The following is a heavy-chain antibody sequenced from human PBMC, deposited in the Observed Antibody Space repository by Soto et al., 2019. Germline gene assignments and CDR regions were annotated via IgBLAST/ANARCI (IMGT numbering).Heavy chain of an antibody. D-gene: IGHD6-19*01. CDR2: IIPIFGTA. J-gene: IGHJ5*01. CDR1: GGGIGSCA. Sequence: GGGIGSCASSWVRQGKGQGLGWMGGIIPIFGTANYAQKFQGRVTITADKSTSTAYMELSSLRSEDTAVYYCARGSVAFSGCRNWFASLGQRTPVPV. CDR3: ARGSVAFSGCRNWFAS. V-gene: IGHV1-69*06.